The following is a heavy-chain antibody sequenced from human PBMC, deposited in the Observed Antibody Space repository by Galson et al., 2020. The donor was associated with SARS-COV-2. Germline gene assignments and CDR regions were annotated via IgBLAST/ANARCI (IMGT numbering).Heavy chain of an antibody. J-gene: IGHJ3*02. CDR2: INPNSGGT. CDR3: ARDGTAMVTNGFDI. D-gene: IGHD5-18*01. CDR1: GYTFTGYY. V-gene: IGHV1-2*02. Sequence: ASVKVSCKASGYTFTGYYMHRVRQAPGQGLEWMGWINPNSGGTNYAQKFQGRVTMTRDTSISIAYMELSRLRSDDTAVYYCARDGTAMVTNGFDIWGQGTMVTVSS.